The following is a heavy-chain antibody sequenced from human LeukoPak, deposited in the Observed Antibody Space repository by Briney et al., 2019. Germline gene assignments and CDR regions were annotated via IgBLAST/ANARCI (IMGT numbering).Heavy chain of an antibody. CDR3: ARGRRGGGYYALAY. J-gene: IGHJ4*02. CDR2: MNPNSGNT. CDR1: GYTFTTHD. D-gene: IGHD3-22*01. Sequence: ASVKVSCKASGYTFTTHDINWVRQAAGQGLEWMGWMNPNSGNTGYAQKFQGRVTMTTNTSISTAYMELSSLRSDDTAVYYCARGRRGGGYYALAYWAQGTLVTVSS. V-gene: IGHV1-8*01.